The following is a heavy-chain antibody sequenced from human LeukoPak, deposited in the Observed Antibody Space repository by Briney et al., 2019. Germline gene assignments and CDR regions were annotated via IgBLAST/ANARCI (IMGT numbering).Heavy chain of an antibody. V-gene: IGHV3-66*01. Sequence: GGSLRLSCAASGFTVSSNYMSWVRQAPGKGLEWVSVIYSGGSTYYADSVKGRFTISRDNSKNTLYLQMNSLRAEGTAVYYCARDRAYGSGSYSDYWGQGTLVTVSS. CDR2: IYSGGST. CDR3: ARDRAYGSGSYSDY. CDR1: GFTVSSNY. J-gene: IGHJ4*02. D-gene: IGHD3-10*01.